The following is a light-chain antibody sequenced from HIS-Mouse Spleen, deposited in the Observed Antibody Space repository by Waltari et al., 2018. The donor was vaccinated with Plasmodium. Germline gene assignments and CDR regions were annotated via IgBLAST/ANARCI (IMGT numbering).Light chain of an antibody. CDR3: CSYAGSSTWV. CDR1: SSAVGTYNL. Sequence: QSALTQPASVSGSPGQSIPIPCPGTSSAVGTYNLASWYQQHPGKAPKLMIYEGSKRPSGVSNRFSGSKSGNTASLTISGLQAEDEADYYCCSYAGSSTWVFGGGTKLTVL. J-gene: IGLJ3*02. V-gene: IGLV2-23*01. CDR2: EGS.